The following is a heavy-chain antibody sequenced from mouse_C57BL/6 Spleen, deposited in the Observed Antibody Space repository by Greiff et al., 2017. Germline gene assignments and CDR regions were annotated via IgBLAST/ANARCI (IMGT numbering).Heavy chain of an antibody. J-gene: IGHJ4*01. CDR3: ARYGRYYAMDY. CDR1: GFTFSDYY. V-gene: IGHV5-16*01. D-gene: IGHD1-1*02. CDR2: INYDGSST. Sequence: EVKVVESEGGLVQPGSSMKLSCTASGFTFSDYYMAWVRQVPEKGLEWVANINYDGSSTYYLDSLKSRFIISRDNAKNILYLQMSSLKSEDTATYYCARYGRYYAMDYWGQGTSVTVSS.